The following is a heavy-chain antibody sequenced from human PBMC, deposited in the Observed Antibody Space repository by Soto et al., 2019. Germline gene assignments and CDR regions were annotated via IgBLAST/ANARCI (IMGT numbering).Heavy chain of an antibody. CDR3: ARHTDYGGLFYYYYYGMDV. Sequence: GGSLKISCKGSWYSFTRYLIGWVGQMPGKSLEWMGIIYPGDSDTRYSPSFQGQVTISADKSISTAYLQWSSLKASDTAMYYCARHTDYGGLFYYYYYGMDVWGQGTTVTVSS. D-gene: IGHD4-17*01. CDR2: IYPGDSDT. V-gene: IGHV5-51*01. J-gene: IGHJ6*02. CDR1: WYSFTRYL.